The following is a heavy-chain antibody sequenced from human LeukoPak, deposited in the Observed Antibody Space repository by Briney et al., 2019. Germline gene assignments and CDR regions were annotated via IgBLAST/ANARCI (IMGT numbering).Heavy chain of an antibody. V-gene: IGHV3-23*01. CDR2: ISGSGGST. D-gene: IGHD2-2*01. CDR1: GFTFSSCA. J-gene: IGHJ4*02. Sequence: PGGSLRLSCAASGFTFSSCAMSWVRQAPGKGLEWVSAISGSGGSTYYADSVKGRFTISRDNSKNTLYLQMNSLRAEDTAVYYCAKSHCSSTSCFPTTLDYWGQGTLVTVSS. CDR3: AKSHCSSTSCFPTTLDY.